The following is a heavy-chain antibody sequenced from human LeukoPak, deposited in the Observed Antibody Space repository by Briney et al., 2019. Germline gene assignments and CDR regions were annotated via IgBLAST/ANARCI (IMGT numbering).Heavy chain of an antibody. CDR1: SGSISSYY. V-gene: IGHV4-59*12. J-gene: IGHJ4*02. Sequence: SETLSLTCTVSSGSISSYYWSWIRQPPGKGLEWIGYIYYSGSTNYNPSLKSRVTISVDTSKNQFSLKLSSVTAADTAVYYCAKDFGGSSWLHYFDYWGQGTLVTVSS. CDR2: IYYSGST. D-gene: IGHD6-13*01. CDR3: AKDFGGSSWLHYFDY.